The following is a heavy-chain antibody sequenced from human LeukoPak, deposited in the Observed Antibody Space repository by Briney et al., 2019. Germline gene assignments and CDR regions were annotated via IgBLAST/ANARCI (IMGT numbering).Heavy chain of an antibody. V-gene: IGHV3-48*02. CDR2: ISTTSLTI. CDR3: AKDLSSGWLGDYFDY. Sequence: GGSLRLSCAASGFTLSSYSMNWVRQAPGKGLEWVSYISTTSLTIHYADSVKGRFTISRDNAKNSLYLQMDSLRDEDTAVYYCAKDLSSGWLGDYFDYWGQGTLVTVSS. D-gene: IGHD6-19*01. CDR1: GFTLSSYS. J-gene: IGHJ4*02.